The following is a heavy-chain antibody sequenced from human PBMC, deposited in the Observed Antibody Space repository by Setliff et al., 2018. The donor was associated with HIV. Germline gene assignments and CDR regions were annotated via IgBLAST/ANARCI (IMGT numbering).Heavy chain of an antibody. D-gene: IGHD2-2*01. Sequence: QPGGSLRLSCAASGFTFSSYGMHWVRQAPGKGLEWVAVIWYDGSNKYYADSVKGRFTISRDNSKNTLYLQMNSLRAEDTAVYYCAKARGLATVPYYYYYMDVWGKGTTVTAP. CDR1: GFTFSSYG. V-gene: IGHV3-33*06. J-gene: IGHJ6*03. CDR2: IWYDGSNK. CDR3: AKARGLATVPYYYYYMDV.